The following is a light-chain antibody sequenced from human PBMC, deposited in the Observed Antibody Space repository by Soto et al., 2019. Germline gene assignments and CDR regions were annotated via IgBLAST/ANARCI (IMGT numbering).Light chain of an antibody. Sequence: EIVLTQSPGTLSLSPGERATLSCRASQSVSNNYLAWYQQKPGQAPRRLIYGASTRATGIPARFSGSGSGTEFTLTISSLQSEDFAVYYCQQYNNWPPWTFGQGTKVDIK. CDR1: QSVSNN. CDR2: GAS. CDR3: QQYNNWPPWT. J-gene: IGKJ1*01. V-gene: IGKV3D-15*01.